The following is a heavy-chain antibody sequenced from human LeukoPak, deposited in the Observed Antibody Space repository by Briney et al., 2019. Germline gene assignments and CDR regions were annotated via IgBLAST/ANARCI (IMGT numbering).Heavy chain of an antibody. CDR2: ISYDGSNK. D-gene: IGHD4-17*01. CDR3: AREDGRRGLDY. V-gene: IGHV3-30-3*01. J-gene: IGHJ4*02. Sequence: PGGSLRLSCAASGFTFTTYWMTWVRQAPGKGLEWVAVISYDGSNKYYADSVKGRFTISRDNSKNTLYLQMNSLRAEDTAVYYCAREDGRRGLDYWGQGTLVTVSS. CDR1: GFTFTTYW.